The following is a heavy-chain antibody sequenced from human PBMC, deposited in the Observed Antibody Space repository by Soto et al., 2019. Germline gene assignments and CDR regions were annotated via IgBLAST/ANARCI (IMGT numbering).Heavy chain of an antibody. D-gene: IGHD5-18*01. CDR2: IYYSGST. J-gene: IGHJ5*02. V-gene: IGHV4-61*01. Sequence: SETLSLTCTVSGGSVSSGNYYWSWIRQPPGKGLEWIGYIYYSGSTNYNPSLKRRVTISVDTSKNQFSLKLSPVTAADTAVYYCARIPVDTAMINWFDPWGQGTLVTVSS. CDR1: GGSVSSGNYY. CDR3: ARIPVDTAMINWFDP.